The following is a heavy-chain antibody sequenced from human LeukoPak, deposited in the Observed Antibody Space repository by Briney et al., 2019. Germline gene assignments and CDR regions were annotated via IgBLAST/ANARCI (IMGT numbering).Heavy chain of an antibody. J-gene: IGHJ4*02. CDR3: ARDYTGSGYTASWY. D-gene: IGHD3-22*01. Sequence: APVKVSCKASGYTFTSYGISWVRQAPGQGLEWMGWISAYNGNTNYAQKLQGRVTMTTDTSMSTAYMELRSLRSDDTAVYYCARDYTGSGYTASWYWGQGTLVTVSS. CDR2: ISAYNGNT. V-gene: IGHV1-18*01. CDR1: GYTFTSYG.